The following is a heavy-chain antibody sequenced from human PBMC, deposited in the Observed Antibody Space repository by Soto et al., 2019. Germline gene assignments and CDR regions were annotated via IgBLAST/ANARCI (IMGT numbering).Heavy chain of an antibody. CDR1: GFTFSTYA. CDR3: ARGNCSGGSCYPYNWFDP. Sequence: GGSLRLSCAASGFTFSTYAMNWVRQAPGKGLEWVSGISGSGDSTYYADSVKGRFTVSRDNSKNTLYLQMNSLRAEDTAVYYCARGNCSGGSCYPYNWFDPWGQGTLVTVSS. CDR2: ISGSGDST. D-gene: IGHD2-15*01. J-gene: IGHJ5*02. V-gene: IGHV3-23*01.